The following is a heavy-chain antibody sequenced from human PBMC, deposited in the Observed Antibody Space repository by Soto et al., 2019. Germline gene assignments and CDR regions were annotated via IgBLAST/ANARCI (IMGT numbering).Heavy chain of an antibody. Sequence: GGSLRLSCAASGFTFSSYAMSWVRQAPGKGLEWVSAISGSGGSTYYADSVKGRFTISRDNSKNTLYLQMNSLRAEDTAVYYCAKVPNRQYCSSTSCYLDWGQGTLVTVSS. CDR1: GFTFSSYA. D-gene: IGHD2-2*01. CDR3: AKVPNRQYCSSTSCYLD. J-gene: IGHJ4*02. CDR2: ISGSGGST. V-gene: IGHV3-23*01.